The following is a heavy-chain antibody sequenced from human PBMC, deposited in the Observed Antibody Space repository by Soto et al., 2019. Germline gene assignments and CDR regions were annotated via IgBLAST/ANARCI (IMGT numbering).Heavy chain of an antibody. D-gene: IGHD4-17*01. Sequence: EVQLVESGGGLVQPGGSLRLSCAASGFTFSTYTMNWVRQAPGKGLEWVSYISSSSATIHYADSVKGRFTISRDNAKKSLYLQMNSLRDEDTAVYYCARDQGDYGDSTPLGYYGMDVWGQGTTVTVSS. CDR2: ISSSSATI. CDR1: GFTFSTYT. J-gene: IGHJ6*02. CDR3: ARDQGDYGDSTPLGYYGMDV. V-gene: IGHV3-48*02.